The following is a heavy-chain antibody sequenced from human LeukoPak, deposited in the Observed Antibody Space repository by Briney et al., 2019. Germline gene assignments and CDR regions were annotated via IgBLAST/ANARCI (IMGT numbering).Heavy chain of an antibody. J-gene: IGHJ4*02. CDR3: ARLKAQQLVSIPFDY. V-gene: IGHV3-7*01. CDR1: GFTFSSYW. CDR2: IKQDGSEK. Sequence: TGGSLRLSCAASGFTFSSYWMSWVRQAPGEGLEWVANIKQDGSEKYYVDSVKGRFTISRDNAKNSLYLQMNSLRAEDTAVYYCARLKAQQLVSIPFDYWGQGTLVTVSS. D-gene: IGHD6-13*01.